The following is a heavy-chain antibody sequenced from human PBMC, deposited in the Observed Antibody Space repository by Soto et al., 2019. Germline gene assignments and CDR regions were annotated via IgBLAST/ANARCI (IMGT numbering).Heavy chain of an antibody. J-gene: IGHJ4*02. CDR2: LNPKDSFA. Sequence: GESLKISCKASGFIFTSYWLSWVRQMPGKGLEWMGMLNPKDSFANYSPPFRGHVTISPDTSVTTAYLKWSSLKASDTAIYYCARHKSGGGSYPLDFWGQGTLVTVSS. CDR3: ARHKSGGGSYPLDF. D-gene: IGHD3-10*01. V-gene: IGHV5-10-1*01. CDR1: GFIFTSYW.